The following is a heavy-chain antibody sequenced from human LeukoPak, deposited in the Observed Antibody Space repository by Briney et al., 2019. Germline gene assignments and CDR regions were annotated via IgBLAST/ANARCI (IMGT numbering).Heavy chain of an antibody. D-gene: IGHD3-3*01. V-gene: IGHV3-11*04. CDR1: GFTFSDYY. Sequence: PGGSLRLSCAASGFTFSDYYMSWIRQAPGKGLEWVSYISSSGSTTYQADSVKGRFTISRDNAKNSLYLQMNSLRAEDTAVYYCVSYYDFWSAYSSWGQGTLVTVSS. CDR3: VSYYDFWSAYSS. CDR2: ISSSGSTT. J-gene: IGHJ5*02.